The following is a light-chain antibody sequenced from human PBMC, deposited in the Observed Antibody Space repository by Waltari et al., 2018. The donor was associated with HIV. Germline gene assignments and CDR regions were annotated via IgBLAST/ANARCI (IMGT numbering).Light chain of an antibody. V-gene: IGLV2-11*01. CDR2: DVT. Sequence: QSALTQPRSVSGSPGQSVTIPCTGTSSDVGGYKYVSWYQQHPAKAPQRMIYDVTKRPSGVPDRFSGSKSVNTASLTISGLEAEDEADYYCCSYAGSYTLVFGGGTKLTVL. J-gene: IGLJ3*02. CDR1: SSDVGGYKY. CDR3: CSYAGSYTLV.